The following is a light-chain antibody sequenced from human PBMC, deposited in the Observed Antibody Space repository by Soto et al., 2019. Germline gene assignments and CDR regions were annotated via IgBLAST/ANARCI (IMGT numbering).Light chain of an antibody. J-gene: IGKJ1*01. V-gene: IGKV1-8*01. CDR1: QGISSY. Sequence: AIRMTQSPSSFSASTGDRVTITCRASQGISSYLAWYQQKPGKAPKLLIYAASTLQSGVPSRFSGSGSGTDFTLAISYLQSEDFATYYCQQYYTYPRTCGQGTKVEI. CDR2: AAS. CDR3: QQYYTYPRT.